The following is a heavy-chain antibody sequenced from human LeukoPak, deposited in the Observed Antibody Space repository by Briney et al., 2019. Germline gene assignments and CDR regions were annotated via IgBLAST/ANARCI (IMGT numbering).Heavy chain of an antibody. Sequence: PGGSLRLSCAASGFTFDDYAMHWVRQAPGKGLEWVSGISWNSGSIGYADSVKGRFTISGDNAKNSLYLQMNSLRAEDTALYYCAKSRQIGIVGTFDYWGQGTLVTVSS. CDR2: ISWNSGSI. J-gene: IGHJ4*02. D-gene: IGHD1-26*01. V-gene: IGHV3-9*01. CDR3: AKSRQIGIVGTFDY. CDR1: GFTFDDYA.